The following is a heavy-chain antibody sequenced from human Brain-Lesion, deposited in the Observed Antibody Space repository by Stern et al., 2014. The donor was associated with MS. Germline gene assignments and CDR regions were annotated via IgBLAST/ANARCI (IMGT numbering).Heavy chain of an antibody. CDR1: GFTFSYHA. D-gene: IGHD4-17*01. V-gene: IGHV3-30*01. J-gene: IGHJ4*02. CDR2: ISYDGSDK. CDR3: ARGGAVTTSDYYLDY. Sequence: VHLVESGGGVVQPGRSLGLSCAASGFTFSYHAMPWVRQAPGKGLEWVALISYDGSDKNDADSVKGRFTISRDNSRNTLYLQMNSLRVDDTAVYYCARGGAVTTSDYYLDYWGQGILVTVSS.